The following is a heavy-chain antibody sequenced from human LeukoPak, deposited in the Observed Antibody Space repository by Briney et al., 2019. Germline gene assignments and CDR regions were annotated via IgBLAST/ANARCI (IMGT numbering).Heavy chain of an antibody. Sequence: GGSLRLSCAASGFSFNNSEMYWVRQAPGKGLEWVSYISTTGYTIYYADSVKGRFTISRDNAKNSLYLQMNSLRDEDTAVYYCARLSLAGTREYFDSWGQGTLVTVSS. V-gene: IGHV3-48*03. CDR1: GFSFNNSE. J-gene: IGHJ4*02. CDR2: ISTTGYTI. CDR3: ARLSLAGTREYFDS. D-gene: IGHD6-13*01.